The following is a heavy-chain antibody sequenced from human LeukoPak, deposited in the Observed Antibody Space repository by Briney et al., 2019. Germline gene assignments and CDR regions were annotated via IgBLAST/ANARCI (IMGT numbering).Heavy chain of an antibody. D-gene: IGHD3-10*01. CDR2: IFHSGST. V-gene: IGHV4-30-2*01. CDR1: GGSISSCAYS. J-gene: IGHJ4*02. Sequence: SETLSLTCTISGGSISSCAYSWSWIRQPPGKGLEGIGHIFHSGSTYYNPSLKSRVTISVDTSKNQFSLNLSSVTAADTAVYYCARGAYGDYYGSGSHPWNFDYWGQGTLVTVSS. CDR3: ARGAYGDYYGSGSHPWNFDY.